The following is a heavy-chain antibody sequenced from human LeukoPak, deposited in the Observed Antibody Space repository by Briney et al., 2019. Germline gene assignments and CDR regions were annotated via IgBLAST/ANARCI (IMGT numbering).Heavy chain of an antibody. CDR3: ARDHLYGMDV. CDR2: ITGSGGST. CDR1: GLTFSSHA. J-gene: IGHJ6*02. Sequence: QPGGSLRLSCVASGLTFSSHAMTWVRQTPGKGLEWVSGITGSGGSTYHAESVKGRFIISRDNSKNTLYLQMNSLRAEDTAVYYCARDHLYGMDVWGQGTTVTVSS. V-gene: IGHV3-23*01.